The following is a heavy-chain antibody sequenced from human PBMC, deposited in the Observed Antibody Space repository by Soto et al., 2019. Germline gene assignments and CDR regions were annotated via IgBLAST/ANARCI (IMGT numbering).Heavy chain of an antibody. CDR1: GFTFSSYA. J-gene: IGHJ4*02. Sequence: GGSLRLSCAASGFTFSSYAMHWVRQAPGKGLEYVSAISSNGGSTYYANSVKGRFTVSRDNSKNTLYLQMGSLRAEDMAVYYCARDSKKNPSSSSDYWGQGTLVTVSS. CDR3: ARDSKKNPSSSSDY. D-gene: IGHD6-6*01. V-gene: IGHV3-64*01. CDR2: ISSNGGST.